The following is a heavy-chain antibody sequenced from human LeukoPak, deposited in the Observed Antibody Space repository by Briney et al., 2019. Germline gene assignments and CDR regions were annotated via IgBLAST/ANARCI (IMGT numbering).Heavy chain of an antibody. D-gene: IGHD2-2*01. Sequence: PSETLSLTCSVSGGSISSYYWSWIRQPPGKGLEWIGYIYHSGSTYYNPSLKSRVTISVDRSKNQFPLKLSSVTAADTAVYYCARDGPALYCSSTSCSHNWFDPWGQGTLVTVSS. CDR2: IYHSGST. CDR3: ARDGPALYCSSTSCSHNWFDP. V-gene: IGHV4-59*12. CDR1: GGSISSYY. J-gene: IGHJ5*02.